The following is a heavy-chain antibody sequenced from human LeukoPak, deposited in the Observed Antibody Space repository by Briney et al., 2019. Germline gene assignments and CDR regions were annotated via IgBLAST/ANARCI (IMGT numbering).Heavy chain of an antibody. CDR2: ISYDGSNK. J-gene: IGHJ4*02. CDR3: AKELQAAGTYFEY. CDR1: GFTFSHYG. Sequence: PGRSLRLSCAASGFTFSHYGMHWVRQAPGKGLEWVAVISYDGSNKYNADSVKGRFTISTDISKNTLYLQMNSLRAEDTAVYYCAKELQAAGTYFEYWGQGTLVTVSS. D-gene: IGHD6-13*01. V-gene: IGHV3-30*18.